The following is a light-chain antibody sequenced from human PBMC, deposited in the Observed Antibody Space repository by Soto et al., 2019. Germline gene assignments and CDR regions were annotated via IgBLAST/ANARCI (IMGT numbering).Light chain of an antibody. CDR2: DPS. Sequence: EIVMTQSPATLSLSPGERATLSCRASQSVRSSLAWYQQKPGQAPRLLMYDPSTRATGIPARFSGSGSGTEFTLTISSLQSEDFAVYYCEQWDSWPPTFGQGTKVEI. CDR3: EQWDSWPPT. J-gene: IGKJ1*01. CDR1: QSVRSS. V-gene: IGKV3-15*01.